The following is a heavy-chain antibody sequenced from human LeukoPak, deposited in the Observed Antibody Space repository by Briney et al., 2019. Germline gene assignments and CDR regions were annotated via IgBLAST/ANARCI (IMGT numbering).Heavy chain of an antibody. CDR2: IWYDGSNK. CDR1: GFTFSSYG. D-gene: IGHD3-16*01. CDR3: ARGRGGSWGPVSGRGLDY. Sequence: PGGSLRLSCAASGFTFSSYGMHWGRQAPGKGLEGVAVIWYDGSNKYYADSVKGRFTISRDNSKNTLYLQMNSLRAEDTAVYYCARGRGGSWGPVSGRGLDYLGQGTLVTVSS. V-gene: IGHV3-33*01. J-gene: IGHJ4*02.